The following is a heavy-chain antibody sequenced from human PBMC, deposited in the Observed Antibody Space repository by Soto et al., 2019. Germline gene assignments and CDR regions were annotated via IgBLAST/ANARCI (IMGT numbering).Heavy chain of an antibody. J-gene: IGHJ6*02. Sequence: QVQLVESGGGVVKAGESLRLSCAASGFNFNDYFITWVRQTPGKGREWVAYIGNSGNPIYYGGSVKGRFTVSRDNARKSVYLQMNSLRADDTAIYYCAREMSHDFPHHYTGLDVWGQGTTVSVSS. D-gene: IGHD1-1*01. CDR2: IGNSGNPI. CDR3: AREMSHDFPHHYTGLDV. V-gene: IGHV3-11*01. CDR1: GFNFNDYF.